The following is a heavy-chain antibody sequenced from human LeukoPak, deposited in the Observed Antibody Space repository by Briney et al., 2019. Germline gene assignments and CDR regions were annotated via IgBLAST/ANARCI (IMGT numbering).Heavy chain of an antibody. D-gene: IGHD2-21*02. J-gene: IGHJ6*02. CDR3: AKDFVGAYCGGDCYTGYYYYGMDV. CDR1: GFSFSSYA. Sequence: GGSLRLSCAASGFSFSSYAMSWVGQAPGQGLEWVSTISGGGDTTYYADSVKGRFTISTENSKNTLYLQMDSPRAEDPVVYYCAKDFVGAYCGGDCYTGYYYYGMDVWGQGTTVTVSS. V-gene: IGHV3-23*01. CDR2: ISGGGDTT.